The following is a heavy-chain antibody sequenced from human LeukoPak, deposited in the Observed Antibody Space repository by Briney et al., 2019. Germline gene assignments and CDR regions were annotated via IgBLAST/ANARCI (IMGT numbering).Heavy chain of an antibody. D-gene: IGHD2/OR15-2a*01. J-gene: IGHJ5*02. CDR3: ARAREYSTLGDWFDP. Sequence: ASVKVSCTASGYTFTDYFMHWVRQAPGRSLEWMGWINPNSGGTSYAQKFQGRVTLSRDTSISTAYMELSGLRSDDTAVYYCARAREYSTLGDWFDPWGQGTLVTVSS. CDR2: INPNSGGT. CDR1: GYTFTDYF. V-gene: IGHV1-2*02.